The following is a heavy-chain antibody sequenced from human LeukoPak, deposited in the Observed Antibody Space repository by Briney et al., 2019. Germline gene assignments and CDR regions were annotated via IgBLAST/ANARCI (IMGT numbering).Heavy chain of an antibody. CDR3: ARDLVLTGYYRFDP. D-gene: IGHD3-9*01. V-gene: IGHV3-48*04. CDR1: GFTFSSYS. J-gene: IGHJ5*02. Sequence: GRSLRLSCAASGFTFSSYSMNWVRQAPGKGLEWVSYISSSSSTIYYADSVKGRFTISRDNAKNSLYLQMNSLRAEDTAVYYCARDLVLTGYYRFDPWGQGTLVTVSS. CDR2: ISSSSSTI.